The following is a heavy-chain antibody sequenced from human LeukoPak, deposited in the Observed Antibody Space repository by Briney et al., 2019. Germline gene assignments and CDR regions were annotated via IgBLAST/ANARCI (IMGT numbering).Heavy chain of an antibody. V-gene: IGHV3-21*01. J-gene: IGHJ4*02. Sequence: GGSLRLSCAASGFTFSSYSMNWVRQAPGKGLEWVSSISSSSSYIYYADSVKGRFTISRDNAKNSLYLQMNSLRAEDTAVYYWARDHREVAGLFDYWGQGTLVTVSS. CDR2: ISSSSSYI. CDR3: ARDHREVAGLFDY. CDR1: GFTFSSYS. D-gene: IGHD6-19*01.